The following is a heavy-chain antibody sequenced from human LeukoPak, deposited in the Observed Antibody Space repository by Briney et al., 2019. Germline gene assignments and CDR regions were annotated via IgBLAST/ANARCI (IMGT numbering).Heavy chain of an antibody. V-gene: IGHV4-34*01. CDR3: ARSVEVATIRPLGY. Sequence: KPSETLSLTCAVYGGSFSGYYWSWIRQPPGKGLEWIGEINHSGSTNYNPSLKSRVTISVDTSKNQFSLKLSSVTAADTAVYYCARSVEVATIRPLGYWGRGTLVTVSS. CDR1: GGSFSGYY. J-gene: IGHJ4*02. D-gene: IGHD5-24*01. CDR2: INHSGST.